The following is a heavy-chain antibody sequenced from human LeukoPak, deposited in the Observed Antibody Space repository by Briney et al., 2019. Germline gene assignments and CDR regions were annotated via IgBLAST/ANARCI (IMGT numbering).Heavy chain of an antibody. J-gene: IGHJ3*02. CDR3: ARAHGGIGAFDI. D-gene: IGHD3-16*01. CDR1: GYTFTGYD. Sequence: GASVKVSCKASGYTFTGYDMHWVRQAPGQGLEWMGWINPNIGGTNYAQKFQGRVTMTRDTSISTAYMELSRLRSDDTAVYYCARAHGGIGAFDIWGQGTMVTVSS. V-gene: IGHV1-2*02. CDR2: INPNIGGT.